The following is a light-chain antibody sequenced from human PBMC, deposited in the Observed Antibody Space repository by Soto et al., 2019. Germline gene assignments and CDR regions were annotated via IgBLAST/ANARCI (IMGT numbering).Light chain of an antibody. CDR2: DAS. CDR3: HQDDAYPVT. Sequence: DIQMTQSPSSLSASVGDRVTITCRASQGIRDQLGWFQQKPGKAPTSLIYDASTLQSGVPPIFSGSGSGTEFTLTISSLHPEDVATYYFHQDDAYPVTFGQGTRLEMK. J-gene: IGKJ5*01. CDR1: QGIRDQ. V-gene: IGKV1-16*01.